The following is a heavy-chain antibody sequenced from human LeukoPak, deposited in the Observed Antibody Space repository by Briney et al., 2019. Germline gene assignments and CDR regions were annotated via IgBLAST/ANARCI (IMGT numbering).Heavy chain of an antibody. J-gene: IGHJ4*02. CDR1: GFTFSGYS. CDR2: ISSSSSYI. Sequence: GESLRLSCAASGFTFSGYSMNWVRQAPGKGLEWVSSISSSSSYIYYADSMKGRFTVSRDNARNSVYLQMNSLRVEDTAVYYCVRGRYNYGYIFDYWGQGTLVTVSS. D-gene: IGHD5-18*01. CDR3: VRGRYNYGYIFDY. V-gene: IGHV3-21*01.